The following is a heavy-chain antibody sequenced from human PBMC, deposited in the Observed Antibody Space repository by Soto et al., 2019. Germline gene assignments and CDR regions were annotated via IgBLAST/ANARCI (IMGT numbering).Heavy chain of an antibody. D-gene: IGHD1-20*01. V-gene: IGHV4-30-2*01. CDR1: GVSIGSGDYS. Sequence: QLQLQESGSGLVKPSQTLSLTCTVSGVSIGSGDYSWSWIRQPPGKGLEWLGYIYHRGNTYYNPSLERRLTMAEDRSKSQLPLSLRSVTAADTAMYYCVSSKYNMGAGPKWFDPWGQGILVIVSS. CDR3: VSSKYNMGAGPKWFDP. J-gene: IGHJ5*02. CDR2: IYHRGNT.